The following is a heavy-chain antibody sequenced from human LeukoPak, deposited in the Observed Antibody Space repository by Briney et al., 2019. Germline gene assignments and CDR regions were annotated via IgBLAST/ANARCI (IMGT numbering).Heavy chain of an antibody. J-gene: IGHJ4*02. D-gene: IGHD2-21*02. CDR1: GGSISSYY. CDR3: ARGEAYCGGDCYDY. CDR2: IYYSGST. V-gene: IGHV4-59*01. Sequence: SETLSLTCTVSGGSISSYYWSWIRQPPGKELEWIGYIYYSGSTNYNPSLKSRVTISVDTSKNQFSLKLSSVTAADTAVYYCARGEAYCGGDCYDYWGQGTLVTVSS.